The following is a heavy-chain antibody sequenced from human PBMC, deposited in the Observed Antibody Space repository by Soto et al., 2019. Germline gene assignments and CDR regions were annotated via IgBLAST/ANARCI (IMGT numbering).Heavy chain of an antibody. V-gene: IGHV1-69*13. J-gene: IGHJ4*02. CDR1: GGTFSSYA. Sequence: SVKVSCKASGGTFSSYAISWVRQATGQGLEWMGGIIPIFGTANYAQKFQGRVTITADESTSTAYMELSSLRSEDTAVYYCAPLLLWFGELTPHWGQGTLVTVSS. CDR2: IIPIFGTA. CDR3: APLLLWFGELTPH. D-gene: IGHD3-10*01.